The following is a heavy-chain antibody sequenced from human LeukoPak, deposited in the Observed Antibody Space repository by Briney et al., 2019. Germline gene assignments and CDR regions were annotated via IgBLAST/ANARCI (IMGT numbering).Heavy chain of an antibody. CDR2: ISYDGSNK. CDR1: GFTFSSYA. V-gene: IGHV3-30-3*01. CDR3: ARAKAVVAAYFDY. D-gene: IGHD2-15*01. Sequence: GGSLRLSCAASGFTFSSYAMHWVRQAPGKGLEWVAVISYDGSNKYYAGSVKGRFTISRDNSKNTLYLQMNSLRAEDTAVYYCARAKAVVAAYFDYWGQGTLVTVSS. J-gene: IGHJ4*02.